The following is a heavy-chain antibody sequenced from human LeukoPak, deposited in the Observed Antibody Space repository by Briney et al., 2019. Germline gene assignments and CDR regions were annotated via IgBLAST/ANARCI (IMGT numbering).Heavy chain of an antibody. CDR3: ARDRDNWNGWDYYHGMDV. D-gene: IGHD1-1*01. J-gene: IGHJ6*02. CDR2: IYSGGST. V-gene: IGHV3-66*02. Sequence: PGGSLRLSCAASGFTVSSNYMSWVRQAPGKGLEWVSVIYSGGSTYYADSVKGRFTISRDNSKNTLYLQMNSLRAEDTAVYYCARDRDNWNGWDYYHGMDVWGQGTTVTVSS. CDR1: GFTVSSNY.